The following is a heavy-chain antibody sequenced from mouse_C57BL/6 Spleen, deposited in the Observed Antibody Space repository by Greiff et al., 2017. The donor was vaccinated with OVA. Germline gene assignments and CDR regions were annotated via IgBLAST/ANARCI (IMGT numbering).Heavy chain of an antibody. CDR2: IYPGDGDT. J-gene: IGHJ4*01. CDR1: GYAFSSYW. Sequence: QVQLQPSGAALVKPGASVKISCKASGYAFSSYWMNWVKQRPGQGLEWIGQIYPGDGDTNYNGKFKGKATLTADKSSSTAYMQLSSLTSEDSAVYFCARRGPYYAMDYWGQGTSVTVSS. V-gene: IGHV1-80*01. CDR3: ARRGPYYAMDY.